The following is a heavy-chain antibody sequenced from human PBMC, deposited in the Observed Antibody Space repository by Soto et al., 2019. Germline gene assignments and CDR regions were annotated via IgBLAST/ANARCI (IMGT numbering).Heavy chain of an antibody. CDR2: IKEDGSET. Sequence: EVQLVESGGNLVQPGGSLRLSCAASGFTFSDFWMSWVRRAPGRGLEWVANIKEDGSETYYVDSVEGRFTISRDNAKKSLYLQMNTLGAEDTALYYCARGGSHSSDSWGQGDLVTVSS. J-gene: IGHJ4*02. D-gene: IGHD1-26*01. CDR3: ARGGSHSSDS. CDR1: GFTFSDFW. V-gene: IGHV3-7*05.